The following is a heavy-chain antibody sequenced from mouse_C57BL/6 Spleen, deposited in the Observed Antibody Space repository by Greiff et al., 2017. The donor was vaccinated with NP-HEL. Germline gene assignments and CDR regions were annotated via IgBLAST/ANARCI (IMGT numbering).Heavy chain of an antibody. CDR1: GYTFTDYY. V-gene: IGHV1-26*01. CDR3: ATTDSSGYVLFAY. Sequence: EVQLQQSGPELVKPGASVKISCKASGYTFTDYYMNWVKQSHGKSLEWIGDINPNNGGTSYNQKFKGKATLTVDKSSSTAYMELRSLTSEDSAVYYCATTDSSGYVLFAYWGQGTLVTVSA. D-gene: IGHD3-2*02. CDR2: INPNNGGT. J-gene: IGHJ3*01.